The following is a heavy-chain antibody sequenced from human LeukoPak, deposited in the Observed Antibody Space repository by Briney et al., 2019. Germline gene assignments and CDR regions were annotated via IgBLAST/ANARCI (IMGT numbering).Heavy chain of an antibody. J-gene: IGHJ6*02. CDR3: ARAIRSLDYYYYGMDV. CDR1: GFTFSSYW. D-gene: IGHD4-17*01. CDR2: IKQDGSEK. Sequence: GGSLRLSCAASGFTFSSYWMSWVRQAPGKGLEWVANIKQDGSEKCYVDSVKGRFTISRDNAKNSLYLQMNSLRAEDTAVYYCARAIRSLDYYYYGMDVWGQGTTVTVSS. V-gene: IGHV3-7*01.